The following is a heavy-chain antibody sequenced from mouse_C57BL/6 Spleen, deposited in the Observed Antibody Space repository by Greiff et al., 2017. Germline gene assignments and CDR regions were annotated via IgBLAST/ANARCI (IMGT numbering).Heavy chain of an antibody. Sequence: EVMLVESGGGLVKPGGSLKLSCAASGFTFSDYGMHWVRQAPEKGLEWVAYISSGSSTIYYADTVKGRFTISRDNAKNTLFLQMTSLRSEDTAMYYCASPYYGSAFAYWGQGTLVTVSA. CDR1: GFTFSDYG. D-gene: IGHD1-1*01. J-gene: IGHJ3*01. CDR3: ASPYYGSAFAY. CDR2: ISSGSSTI. V-gene: IGHV5-17*01.